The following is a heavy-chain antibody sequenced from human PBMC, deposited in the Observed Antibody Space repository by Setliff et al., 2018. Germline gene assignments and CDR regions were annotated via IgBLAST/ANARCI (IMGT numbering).Heavy chain of an antibody. D-gene: IGHD3-22*01. CDR3: ARTVYYDSSGYGV. J-gene: IGHJ4*02. CDR1: GYTFSTYG. Sequence: ASVKVSCKASGYTFSTYGITWVRQAPGQGLEWMGWISAYNGNTNYAQKLQGRVTMTTDTSTSTAYMELRSLRSDGTAVYYCARTVYYDSSGYGVWGQGTQVTSPQ. CDR2: ISAYNGNT. V-gene: IGHV1-18*01.